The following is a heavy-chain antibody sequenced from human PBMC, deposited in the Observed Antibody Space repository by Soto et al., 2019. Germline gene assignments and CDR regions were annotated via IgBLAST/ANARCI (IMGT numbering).Heavy chain of an antibody. Sequence: SETLSLTCTVSGGSISSSTYYWGWIRQSPGKGLEWIGTISYTGSSYYNPSLKSRVTISRDTSKNQYSLHLSSVTAADSATYHCARLGVWSVFQHWGQSTLVTVSS. CDR2: ISYTGSS. J-gene: IGHJ1*01. CDR3: ARLGVWSVFQH. CDR1: GGSISSSTYY. V-gene: IGHV4-39*01. D-gene: IGHD3-3*01.